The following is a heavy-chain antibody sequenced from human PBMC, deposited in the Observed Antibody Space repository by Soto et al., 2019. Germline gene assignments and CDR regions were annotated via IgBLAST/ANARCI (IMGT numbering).Heavy chain of an antibody. CDR3: SRVRVIRGVIPSHFGL. V-gene: IGHV1-69*06. Sequence: QAHLAQSGAEVKKPGSSVTVSCKASGGTFNSYGISWVRQAPGQGLDWMGVIIPLYGTVNYAQKFQGRVSITADKSTSTAYMALTSLRSAETAVDYCSRVRVIRGVIPSHFGLWGQGTQVTVSS. CDR2: IIPLYGTV. J-gene: IGHJ4*02. D-gene: IGHD3-10*01. CDR1: GGTFNSYG.